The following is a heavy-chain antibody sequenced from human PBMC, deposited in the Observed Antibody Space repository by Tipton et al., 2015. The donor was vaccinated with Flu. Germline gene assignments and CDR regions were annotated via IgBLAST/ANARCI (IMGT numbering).Heavy chain of an antibody. J-gene: IGHJ5*02. D-gene: IGHD3/OR15-3a*01. CDR3: AREWTSLPVNWFDP. V-gene: IGHV4-38-2*02. CDR1: GYSISSGYY. Sequence: TLSLTCTVSGYSISSGYYWGWIRQPPGKGLEWIGSIYHSGSTYYNPSLKSRVTISVDTSKNQFSLKLSSVTAADTAVYYRAREWTSLPVNWFDPWGQGTLVTVSS. CDR2: IYHSGST.